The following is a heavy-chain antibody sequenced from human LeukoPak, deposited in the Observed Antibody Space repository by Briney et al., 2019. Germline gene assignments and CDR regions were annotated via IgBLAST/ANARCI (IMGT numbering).Heavy chain of an antibody. CDR2: IWYDGSNK. CDR1: GFTFSSYG. J-gene: IGHJ3*02. D-gene: IGHD3-22*01. V-gene: IGHV3-33*01. CDR3: AREGSRYYYDSTPRQAAFDI. Sequence: GGSLRLSCAASGFTFSSYGMHWVRQAPGKGLEWVAVIWYDGSNKYYADSVKGRFTISRDNSKNTLYLQMNSLRAEDTAVYYCAREGSRYYYDSTPRQAAFDIWGQGTKVTVSS.